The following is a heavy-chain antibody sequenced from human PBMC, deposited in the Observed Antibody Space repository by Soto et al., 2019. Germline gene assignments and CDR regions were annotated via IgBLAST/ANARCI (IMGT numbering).Heavy chain of an antibody. V-gene: IGHV3-23*01. CDR2: ISGSGGST. J-gene: IGHJ6*03. CDR1: GFIFSDYA. CDR3: AKQPYYDFWSGYVYYYYMDV. D-gene: IGHD3-3*01. Sequence: GGSLRLSCAASGFIFSDYAMTWVRQAPGKGLEWVSAISGSGGSTYYADSVEGRFTISRDNSKNTLYLQMNSLRAEDTAVYYCAKQPYYDFWSGYVYYYYMDVWGKGTTVTVS.